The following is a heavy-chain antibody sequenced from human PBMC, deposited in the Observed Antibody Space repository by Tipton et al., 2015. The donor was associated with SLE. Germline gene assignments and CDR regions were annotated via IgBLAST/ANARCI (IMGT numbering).Heavy chain of an antibody. CDR2: IYYSGST. CDR1: GGSISSSSYY. D-gene: IGHD6-19*01. CDR3: ASGRGIAVAGLGAFDI. Sequence: TLSLTCTVSGGSISSSSYYWGWIRQPPGKGLEWIGSIYYSGSTYYNPSLKSRVTISVDTSKNQFSLKLSSVTAADTAVYYCASGRGIAVAGLGAFDIWGQGAMFTVSS. V-gene: IGHV4-39*07. J-gene: IGHJ3*02.